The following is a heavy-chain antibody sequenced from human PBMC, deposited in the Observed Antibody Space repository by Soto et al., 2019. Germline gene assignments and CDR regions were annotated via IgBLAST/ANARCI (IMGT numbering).Heavy chain of an antibody. Sequence: SVKVSCKASGGTFSSYAISWVRQAPGQGLEWMGGIIPIFGTANYAQKFQGRVTITADESTSTAYMELSSLRSEDTAVYYCARDRGIAAAGTSFDYWGQGTPVTVSS. CDR2: IIPIFGTA. CDR3: ARDRGIAAAGTSFDY. CDR1: GGTFSSYA. D-gene: IGHD6-13*01. J-gene: IGHJ4*02. V-gene: IGHV1-69*13.